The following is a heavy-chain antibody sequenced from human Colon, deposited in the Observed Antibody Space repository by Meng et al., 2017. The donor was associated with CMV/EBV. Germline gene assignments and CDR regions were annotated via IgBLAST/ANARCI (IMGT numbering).Heavy chain of an antibody. D-gene: IGHD1-1*01. Sequence: SCAASGFSFRTSHMHWVRQAPGKGLEWVAYIWFDETEKSSADSVRGRFTVSSDNSKNTLYLQMSGLRADDTATYYCTTDGGAWNLVYWGQGTLVTVSS. J-gene: IGHJ4*02. CDR1: GFSFRTSH. CDR3: TTDGGAWNLVY. CDR2: IWFDETEK. V-gene: IGHV3-30*02.